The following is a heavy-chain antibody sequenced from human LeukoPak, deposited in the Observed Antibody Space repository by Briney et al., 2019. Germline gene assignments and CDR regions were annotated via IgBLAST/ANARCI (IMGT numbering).Heavy chain of an antibody. CDR1: GYTFTSYY. V-gene: IGHV1-46*01. D-gene: IGHD3-3*01. J-gene: IGHJ5*02. Sequence: RASVKVSCKASGYTFTSYYTHWVRQAPGQGLEWMGIINPSGGSTSYAQKFQGRVTMTRDMSTSTVYMELSSLRSEDTAVYYCARDGALRFLEWSPLYNWFDPWGQGTLVTVSS. CDR3: ARDGALRFLEWSPLYNWFDP. CDR2: INPSGGST.